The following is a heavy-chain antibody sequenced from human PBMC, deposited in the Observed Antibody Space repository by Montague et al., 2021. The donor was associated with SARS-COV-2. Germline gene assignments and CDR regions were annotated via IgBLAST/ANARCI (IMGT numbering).Heavy chain of an antibody. CDR1: GLTFTSYA. Sequence: SLRLSCAASGLTFTSYAMNWVRQAPGKGLEWVAATWSDGSSKYYADSVKGRFTISRDNSKNTLYLQMNSLRAEDTAVYYCARGPTGWDPFDIWGQGTMVTVSS. J-gene: IGHJ3*02. V-gene: IGHV3-33*01. CDR2: TWSDGSSK. D-gene: IGHD4-11*01. CDR3: ARGPTGWDPFDI.